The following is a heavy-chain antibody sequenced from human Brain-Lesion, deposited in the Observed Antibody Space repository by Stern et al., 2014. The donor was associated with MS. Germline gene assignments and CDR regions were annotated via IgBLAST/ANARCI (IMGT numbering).Heavy chain of an antibody. CDR3: ASWLVNAFDI. D-gene: IGHD6-6*01. CDR1: GGSISSSSYY. V-gene: IGHV4-39*01. CDR2: IYYRGST. Sequence: QVQLVESGPGLVKPSETLSLTCTVSGGSISSSSYYWGWIRQPPGKGLEWIGSIYYRGSTHYNPALKIRVTISVATSNTQTSLQLSSVTAADTAVYYCASWLVNAFDIWGQGTMVTVSS. J-gene: IGHJ3*02.